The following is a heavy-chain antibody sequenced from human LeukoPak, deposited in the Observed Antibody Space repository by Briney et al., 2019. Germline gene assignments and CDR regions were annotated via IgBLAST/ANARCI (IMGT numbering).Heavy chain of an antibody. Sequence: GGSLRLSCAASGFTFSGYAMSWVRQAPGKGLEDVSTIVNSGTTTYYADSVKGRFTISRDNSKNTLYLQMNSLRVEDTAIYYCAKWVGGYTYDWRVDHWGQGTQVTVSS. CDR3: AKWVGGYTYDWRVDH. J-gene: IGHJ4*02. V-gene: IGHV3-23*01. CDR2: IVNSGTTT. CDR1: GFTFSGYA. D-gene: IGHD5-18*01.